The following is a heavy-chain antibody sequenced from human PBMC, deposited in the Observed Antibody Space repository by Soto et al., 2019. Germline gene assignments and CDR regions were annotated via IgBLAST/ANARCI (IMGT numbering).Heavy chain of an antibody. V-gene: IGHV4-30-4*01. D-gene: IGHD1-26*01. CDR3: ARISGEGSYYFDY. Sequence: TLSLTCTVSGGSISSGDYYWSWIRQPPGKGLEWIGYIYYSGSTYYNPSLKSRVTISVDTSKNQFSLKLSSVTAADTAVYYCARISGEGSYYFDYWGQGNLVTVSS. CDR2: IYYSGST. J-gene: IGHJ4*02. CDR1: GGSISSGDYY.